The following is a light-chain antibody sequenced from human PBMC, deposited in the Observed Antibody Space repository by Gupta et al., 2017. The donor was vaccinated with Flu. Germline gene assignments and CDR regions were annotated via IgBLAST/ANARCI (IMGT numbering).Light chain of an antibody. Sequence: DIQMTQSPSTLSASVGGRVTITCRASQSISSWLAWYQQKPGKAPKLLIYKASSLESGVPSRFSGSGSGTEFTLTIISLQPDDFATYYCRQYNNYPFTFGPGTKVDIK. CDR1: QSISSW. CDR2: KAS. V-gene: IGKV1-5*03. J-gene: IGKJ3*01. CDR3: RQYNNYPFT.